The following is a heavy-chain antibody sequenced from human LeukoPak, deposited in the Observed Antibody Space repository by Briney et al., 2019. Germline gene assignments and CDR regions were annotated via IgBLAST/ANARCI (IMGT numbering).Heavy chain of an antibody. V-gene: IGHV4-59*13. Sequence: SGTLSLTFPVPGCSISGFDWSWSRRPPGKGLEWIGYIYYSGSNNYNHSLKSRVTISVDTSKNQISLQLSSVPAADTAVDYCAKSLYGAHFDDWGQGTLIPGPS. J-gene: IGHJ4*02. CDR3: AKSLYGAHFDD. CDR2: IYYSGSN. D-gene: IGHD2/OR15-2a*01. CDR1: GCSISGFD.